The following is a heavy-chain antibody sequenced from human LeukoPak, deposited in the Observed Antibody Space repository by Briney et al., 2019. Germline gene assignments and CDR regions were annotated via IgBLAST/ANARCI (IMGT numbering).Heavy chain of an antibody. CDR2: ISAYNGNT. D-gene: IGHD3-16*01. CDR3: ARLSYGLVGGY. Sequence: ASVKVSCKASGYIFTGQDMHWVRQAPGQGLEWMGWISAYNGNTNYAQKLQGRVTMTTDTSTSTAYMELRSLRSDDTAVYYCARLSYGLVGGYWGQGTLVTVSS. J-gene: IGHJ4*02. CDR1: GYIFTGQD. V-gene: IGHV1-18*01.